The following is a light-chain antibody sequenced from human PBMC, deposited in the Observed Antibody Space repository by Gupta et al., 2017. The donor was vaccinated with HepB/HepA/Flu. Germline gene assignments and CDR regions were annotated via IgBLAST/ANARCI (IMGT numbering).Light chain of an antibody. CDR2: STS. CDR3: LLCYVGGQHCV. J-gene: IGLJ1*01. CDR1: TGAVTSGYY. V-gene: IGLV7-43*01. Sequence: QTVVTQAPSLTVSPGGTVTLTLSSSTGAVTSGYYPNWFQQKPGQAPRAVISSTSNKHPWTPARFSGSLHGGKAALTLSGVQPEDEAVYYCLLCYVGGQHCVFGTGTKVTVL.